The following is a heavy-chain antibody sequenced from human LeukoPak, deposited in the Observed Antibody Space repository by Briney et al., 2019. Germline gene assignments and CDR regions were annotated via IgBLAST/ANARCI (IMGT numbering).Heavy chain of an antibody. J-gene: IGHJ6*03. CDR1: GYTFTGYY. V-gene: IGHV1-2*02. CDR2: INRNSGGT. D-gene: IGHD2-2*01. Sequence: SVNVSCKASGYTFTGYYMHWVRQAPGQGLEWVGWINRNSGGTNYARKFQGRVTLTRDTSINTAYMELSRLRSDDTAVYYCARDVFGVAAANNRLGYYSMDVWGKGTTVTVSS. CDR3: ARDVFGVAAANNRLGYYSMDV.